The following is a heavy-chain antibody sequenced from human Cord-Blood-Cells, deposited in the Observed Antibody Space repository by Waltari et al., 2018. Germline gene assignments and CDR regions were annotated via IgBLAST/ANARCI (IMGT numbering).Heavy chain of an antibody. CDR1: GFTFSSYG. J-gene: IGHJ4*02. Sequence: QVQLVESGGGVVQPGRSLRLSCAAPGFTFSSYGMHWVRQAPGKGLEWVAVIWYDGSNKYYADSVKGRFTISRDNSKNTLYLQMNSLRAEDTAVYYCASSGYDRVVDYWGQGTLVTVSS. V-gene: IGHV3-33*01. CDR2: IWYDGSNK. D-gene: IGHD5-12*01. CDR3: ASSGYDRVVDY.